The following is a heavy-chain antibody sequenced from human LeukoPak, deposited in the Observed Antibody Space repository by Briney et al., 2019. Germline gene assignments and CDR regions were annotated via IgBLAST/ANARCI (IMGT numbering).Heavy chain of an antibody. CDR3: ARYGSGSYYNEEYFDY. J-gene: IGHJ4*02. CDR2: IIPILGIA. Sequence: ASVKVSCKASGGTFSSYAISWVRQAPGQGLEWMGRIIPILGIANYAQKFQGRVTITADKSTSTAYMELSSLRSEDTAVYYCARYGSGSYYNEEYFDYWGQGTLVTVSS. V-gene: IGHV1-69*04. CDR1: GGTFSSYA. D-gene: IGHD3-10*01.